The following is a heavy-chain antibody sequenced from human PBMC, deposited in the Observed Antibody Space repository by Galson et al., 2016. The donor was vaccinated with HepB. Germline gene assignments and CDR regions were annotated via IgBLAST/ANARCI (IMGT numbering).Heavy chain of an antibody. CDR1: GFNVNGNY. D-gene: IGHD4-11*01. CDR2: IYTDGHT. Sequence: SLRLSCAASGFNVNGNYMTWVRQAPGKGLEWVSVIYTDGHTYYADSLKGRFTSSRDNSKNTVYLQMNSLRADDTAIYYCARDTSATKGAFDYWGQGTLVTVSS. V-gene: IGHV3-53*01. J-gene: IGHJ4*02. CDR3: ARDTSATKGAFDY.